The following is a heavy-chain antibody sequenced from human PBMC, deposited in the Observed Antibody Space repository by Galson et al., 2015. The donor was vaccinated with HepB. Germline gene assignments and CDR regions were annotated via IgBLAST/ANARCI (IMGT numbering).Heavy chain of an antibody. V-gene: IGHV1-69*13. CDR1: GGTFSSYA. CDR3: ARDRRSIAVAGDDAFDI. J-gene: IGHJ3*02. D-gene: IGHD6-19*01. Sequence: SVKVSCKASGGTFSSYAISWVRQAPGQGLEWMGGIIPIFGTANYAQKFQGRVTITADESTSTAYMELSSLRSEDTAVYYCARDRRSIAVAGDDAFDIWGQGTMVTVSS. CDR2: IIPIFGTA.